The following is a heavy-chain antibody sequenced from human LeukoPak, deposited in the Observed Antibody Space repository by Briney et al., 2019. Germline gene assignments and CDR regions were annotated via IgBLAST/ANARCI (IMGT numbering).Heavy chain of an antibody. CDR3: AREVDAAAAYNWFDP. D-gene: IGHD2-2*01. CDR2: IYYSGTT. V-gene: IGHV4-39*07. CDR1: GASISTYY. J-gene: IGHJ5*02. Sequence: SETLSLTCSVSGASISTYYWSWIRQPPGKGLEWIGTIYYSGTTYYNPSLKSRVTISVDTSKNQFSLRLSSVTAADTAVYYCAREVDAAAAYNWFDPWGQGTLVTVSS.